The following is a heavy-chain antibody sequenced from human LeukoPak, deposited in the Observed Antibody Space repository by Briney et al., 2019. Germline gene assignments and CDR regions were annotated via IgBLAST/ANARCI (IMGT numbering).Heavy chain of an antibody. D-gene: IGHD2-15*01. CDR2: INQDGSEK. CDR3: ARVLRYCSGGNCYSGGLGYMDV. CDR1: GFTFSYYW. V-gene: IGHV3-7*01. J-gene: IGHJ6*03. Sequence: PGGSLRLSCAASGFTFSYYWMTWVRQAPGKGLEWVANINQDGSEKNYVDSVKGRFTISRDNAKKSQYLQMNSLRADDTAVYYCARVLRYCSGGNCYSGGLGYMDVWGKGTTVTISS.